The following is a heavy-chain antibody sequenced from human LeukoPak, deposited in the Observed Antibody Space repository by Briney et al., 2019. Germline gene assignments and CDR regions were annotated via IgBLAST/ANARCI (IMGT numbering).Heavy chain of an antibody. J-gene: IGHJ2*01. CDR1: GFTFSSYV. D-gene: IGHD1-14*01. V-gene: IGHV3-23*01. Sequence: PGGSLRLSCAASGFTFSSYVMSWVRQAPGKGLEWVSAISGSGGSTFYADSVKGRFTISRDNSKNTLYPQMNSLRAEDTAVYYCANTGGSVYWYFDLWGRGTLVTVSS. CDR2: ISGSGGST. CDR3: ANTGGSVYWYFDL.